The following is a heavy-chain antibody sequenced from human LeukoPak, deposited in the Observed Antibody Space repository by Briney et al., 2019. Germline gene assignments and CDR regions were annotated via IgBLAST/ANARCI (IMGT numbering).Heavy chain of an antibody. CDR2: IKQDGSEQ. CDR1: GFTFSSYW. Sequence: GGSLRLSCAASGFTFSSYWMSWVRQAPGKGLEWVANIKQDGSEQYYVDSVKGRFTISRDNAKNSLSLQMNSLRAEDTAVYCCARSRYDHYYMDVWGKGTTVTVSS. CDR3: ARSRYDHYYMDV. V-gene: IGHV3-7*01. J-gene: IGHJ6*03.